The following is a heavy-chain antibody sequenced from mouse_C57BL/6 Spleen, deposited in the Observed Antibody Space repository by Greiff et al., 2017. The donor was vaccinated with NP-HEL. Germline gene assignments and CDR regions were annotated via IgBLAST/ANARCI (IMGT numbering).Heavy chain of an antibody. CDR1: GFTFSSYA. Sequence: EVQGVESGGGLVKPGGSLKLSCAASGFTFSSYAMSWVRQTPEKRLEWVATISDGGSYTYYPDNVKGRFTISRDNAKNNLYLQMSHLKSEDTAMYYCARDGNSNLFAYWGQGTLVTVSA. CDR2: ISDGGSYT. J-gene: IGHJ3*01. D-gene: IGHD2-5*01. CDR3: ARDGNSNLFAY. V-gene: IGHV5-4*01.